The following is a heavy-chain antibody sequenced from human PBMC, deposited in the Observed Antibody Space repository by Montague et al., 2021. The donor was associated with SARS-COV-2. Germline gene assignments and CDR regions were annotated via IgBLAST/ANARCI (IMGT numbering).Heavy chain of an antibody. CDR1: GGSISSSSYY. Sequence: SETLSLTCTVSGGSISSSSYYWGWIRQPPEKGLEWIGSIYYSGSTYYNPSLKSRVTISVDTSKNQFSLKLSSVTAADTAVYYCARDGEVVGNWFDPWGQGTLVTVSS. CDR2: IYYSGST. CDR3: ARDGEVVGNWFDP. D-gene: IGHD2-2*01. V-gene: IGHV4-39*07. J-gene: IGHJ5*02.